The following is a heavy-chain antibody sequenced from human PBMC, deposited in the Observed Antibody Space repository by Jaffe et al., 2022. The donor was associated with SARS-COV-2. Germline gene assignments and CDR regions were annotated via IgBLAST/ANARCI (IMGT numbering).Heavy chain of an antibody. J-gene: IGHJ6*02. CDR3: ATPATYSSSSKYYYYGMDV. CDR2: IIPIFGTA. Sequence: QVQLVQSGAEVKKPGSSVKVSCKASGGTFSSYAISWVRQAPGQGLEWMGGIIPIFGTANYAQKFQGRVTITADESTSTAYMELSSLRSEDTAVYYCATPATYSSSSKYYYYGMDVWGQGTTVTVSS. CDR1: GGTFSSYA. D-gene: IGHD6-6*01. V-gene: IGHV1-69*01.